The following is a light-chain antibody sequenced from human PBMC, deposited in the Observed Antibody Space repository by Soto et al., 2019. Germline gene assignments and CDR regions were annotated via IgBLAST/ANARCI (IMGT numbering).Light chain of an antibody. CDR3: QQYGSLPT. CDR2: GAT. Sequence: IVLTQSPGTLSLSPGERATLSCRASQSVSSSYFAWYQQKPGQTPRLLIFGATSRATGVPDRISGSESGTDFTLTISRLEPEDFAVYYCQQYGSLPTFGQGTRLEIK. V-gene: IGKV3-20*01. CDR1: QSVSSSY. J-gene: IGKJ5*01.